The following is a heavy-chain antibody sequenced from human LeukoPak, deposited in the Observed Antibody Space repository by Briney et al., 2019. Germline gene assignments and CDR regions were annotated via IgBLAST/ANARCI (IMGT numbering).Heavy chain of an antibody. CDR2: IYTSGST. J-gene: IGHJ4*02. CDR1: GGSISSGSYY. CDR3: ARVAAATYCSSTSCYDAFDL. D-gene: IGHD2-2*01. Sequence: SQTLSLTCTVSGGSISSGSYYWSWIRQPAGKGLEWIGRIYTSGSTNYNPSLKSRVTISVDTSKNQFSLKLSSVTAADTAVYYCARVAAATYCSSTSCYDAFDLWGQGTLVTVSS. V-gene: IGHV4-61*02.